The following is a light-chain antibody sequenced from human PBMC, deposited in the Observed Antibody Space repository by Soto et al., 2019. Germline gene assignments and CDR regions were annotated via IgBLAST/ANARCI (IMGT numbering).Light chain of an antibody. CDR1: QSVSSN. CDR3: QHYGISPPWT. J-gene: IGKJ1*01. Sequence: EIVLTQSPATLSVSPGERATLSCRASQSVSSNLAWYQQKPGQAPRLLIYGASTRAADVPARFSGGGSGTDFTLTISRLEPEDFAVYYCQHYGISPPWTFGQGTKVHIK. V-gene: IGKV3-20*01. CDR2: GAS.